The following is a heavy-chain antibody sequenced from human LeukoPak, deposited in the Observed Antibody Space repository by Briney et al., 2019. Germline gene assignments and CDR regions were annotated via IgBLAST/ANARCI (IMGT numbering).Heavy chain of an antibody. Sequence: GGSLRLSCAASGFTFSSYAMSWVRQAPGKGPEWVSAISGSGGSTYYADSVKGRFTISRDNSKNTLYLQMNSLRAEDTAVNYCAKDRIITTITDWGQGTLVTVSS. D-gene: IGHD3-22*01. CDR2: ISGSGGST. J-gene: IGHJ4*02. V-gene: IGHV3-23*01. CDR1: GFTFSSYA. CDR3: AKDRIITTITD.